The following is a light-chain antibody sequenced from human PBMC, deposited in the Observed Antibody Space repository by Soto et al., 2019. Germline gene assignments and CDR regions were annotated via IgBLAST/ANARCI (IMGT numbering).Light chain of an antibody. CDR1: QSIRTL. CDR3: QQYGSSTGT. CDR2: GAS. J-gene: IGKJ1*01. Sequence: GLTQSPAAVSLSPGRRVTLPCRASQSIRTLLAWYQQKPGQAPRLLIYGASSRATGIPDRFSGSGSGTDFTLTISRLEPEDFAVYYCQQYGSSTGTFGQGTKV. V-gene: IGKV3-20*01.